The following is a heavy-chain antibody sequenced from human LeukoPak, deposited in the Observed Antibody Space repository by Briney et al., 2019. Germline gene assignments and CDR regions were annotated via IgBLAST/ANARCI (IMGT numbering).Heavy chain of an antibody. CDR1: GGTFSSYA. CDR3: ARVGGDYYDSSGPRRRPFDI. V-gene: IGHV1-69*04. CDR2: IIPILGIA. J-gene: IGHJ3*02. D-gene: IGHD3-22*01. Sequence: VASVKVSCKASGGTFSSYAISWVRQAPGQGLEWMGRIIPILGIANYAQKFQGRVTITADKSTSTAYMELSSLRSEDTAVYYCARVGGDYYDSSGPRRRPFDIWGQGTMVTVSS.